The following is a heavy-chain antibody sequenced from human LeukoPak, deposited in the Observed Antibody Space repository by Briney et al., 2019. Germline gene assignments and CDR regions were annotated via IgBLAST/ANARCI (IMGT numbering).Heavy chain of an antibody. Sequence: SETLSLTCAVYGGSFSGYYWSWIRQPPGKGLEWIGEINHSGSTNYNPSLKSRVTISVDTSKNQFSLKLSSVTAADTAVYYCARRFRSSAPTTYYYYYMDVWGKGTTVTASS. CDR1: GGSFSGYY. CDR3: ARRFRSSAPTTYYYYYMDV. CDR2: INHSGST. D-gene: IGHD6-19*01. V-gene: IGHV4-34*01. J-gene: IGHJ6*03.